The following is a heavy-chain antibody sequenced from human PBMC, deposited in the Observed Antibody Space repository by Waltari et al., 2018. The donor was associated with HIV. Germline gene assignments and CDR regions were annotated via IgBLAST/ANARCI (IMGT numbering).Heavy chain of an antibody. V-gene: IGHV4-39*01. Sequence: CTVSGGSISSSSYYWGWIRQPPGKGLEWIGSIYYSGSTYYNPSLKSRVTISVDTSKNQFSLKLSSVTAADTAVYYCARHNTYYYDSSGYYYFDYWGQGTLVTVSS. CDR2: IYYSGST. CDR3: ARHNTYYYDSSGYYYFDY. CDR1: GGSISSSSYY. D-gene: IGHD3-22*01. J-gene: IGHJ4*02.